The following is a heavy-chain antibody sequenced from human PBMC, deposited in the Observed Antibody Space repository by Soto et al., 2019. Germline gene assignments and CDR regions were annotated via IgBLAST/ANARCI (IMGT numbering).Heavy chain of an antibody. CDR2: FDPEDGET. J-gene: IGHJ4*02. D-gene: IGHD3-10*01. Sequence: GASVKVSCKVSGYTLTELSMHWVRQAPGKGLEWMGGFDPEDGETIYAQKFQGRVTMTEDTSTDTAYMELSSLRSEDTAVYYCATDNGEPGTFDYWGQGTLVTVSS. V-gene: IGHV1-24*01. CDR1: GYTLTELS. CDR3: ATDNGEPGTFDY.